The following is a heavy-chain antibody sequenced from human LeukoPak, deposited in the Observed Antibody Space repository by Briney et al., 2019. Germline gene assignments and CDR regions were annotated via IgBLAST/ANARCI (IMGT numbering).Heavy chain of an antibody. Sequence: ASVKVSCKASGYTFISYDINWVRQVTGQGLEWMGWMNPNSGNTGYAQKFQGRVTITRNTSISTAFMELSSLRSEDTAVYYCARRAVGNSHYYSMDVWGEGTTVTVSS. CDR2: MNPNSGNT. D-gene: IGHD6-19*01. CDR3: ARRAVGNSHYYSMDV. V-gene: IGHV1-8*03. CDR1: GYTFISYD. J-gene: IGHJ6*03.